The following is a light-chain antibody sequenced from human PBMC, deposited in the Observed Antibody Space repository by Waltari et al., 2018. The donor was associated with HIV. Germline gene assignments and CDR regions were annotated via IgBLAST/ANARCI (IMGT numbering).Light chain of an antibody. V-gene: IGLV2-14*03. CDR1: SSDVGSYNY. Sequence: QSALTQPAYVSGSPGQSITISCSGTSSDVGSYNYVPLYQHHPGQAPKPMIYDFDNRLPGVSSRFSGSKSGNTASLTISGLRAEDEADYYCGSYTSSSTYVFGTGTEVTVL. CDR3: GSYTSSSTYV. J-gene: IGLJ1*01. CDR2: DFD.